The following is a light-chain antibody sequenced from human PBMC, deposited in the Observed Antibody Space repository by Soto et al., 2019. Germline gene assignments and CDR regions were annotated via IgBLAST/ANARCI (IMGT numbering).Light chain of an antibody. CDR1: QSVSTS. Sequence: EIVMTQSPATLSVSPGERATLSCRASQSVSTSLAWYQQKPGQAPRLLISGASTRATGVPSRFSGSGSETEFTLPISSLQSEDFAVYYCQQYNNWWTFGQGTKVDIK. V-gene: IGKV3-15*01. J-gene: IGKJ1*01. CDR2: GAS. CDR3: QQYNNWWT.